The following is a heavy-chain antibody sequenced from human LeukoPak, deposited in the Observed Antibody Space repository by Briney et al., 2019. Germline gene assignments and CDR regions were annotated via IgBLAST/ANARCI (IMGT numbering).Heavy chain of an antibody. CDR1: GFAFSDYE. CDR3: AKDLGRYRNNFFDY. V-gene: IGHV3-48*03. D-gene: IGHD1-26*01. Sequence: GGSLRLSCASSGFAFSDYEMNWVRQAPGKGLEWVSYISSSGSIIYYADSVKGRFTISRDDSKNTLYLQMNSLRADDTAVYYCAKDLGRYRNNFFDYWGQGNLVTVSS. CDR2: ISSSGSII. J-gene: IGHJ4*02.